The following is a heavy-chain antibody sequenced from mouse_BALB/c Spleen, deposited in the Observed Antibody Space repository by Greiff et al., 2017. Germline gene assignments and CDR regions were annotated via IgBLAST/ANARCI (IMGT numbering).Heavy chain of an antibody. D-gene: IGHD1-2*01. Sequence: EVKLVESGGGLVQPGGSRKLSCAASGFTFSSFGMHWVRQAPEKGLEWVAYISSGSSTIYYADTVKGRFTISRDNPKNTLFLQMTSLRSEDTAMYYCARITTANAMDYWGQGTSVTVSS. CDR1: GFTFSSFG. J-gene: IGHJ4*01. CDR3: ARITTANAMDY. CDR2: ISSGSSTI. V-gene: IGHV5-17*02.